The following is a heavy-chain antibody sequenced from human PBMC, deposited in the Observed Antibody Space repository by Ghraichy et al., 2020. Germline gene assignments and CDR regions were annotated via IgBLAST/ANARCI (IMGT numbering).Heavy chain of an antibody. J-gene: IGHJ1*01. V-gene: IGHV4-39*01. CDR1: GGSISSSSYY. Sequence: SETLSLTCTVSGGSISSSSYYWGWIRQPPGKGLEWIGSIYYSGSTYYNPSLKSRVTISVDTSKNQFSLKLSSVTAADTAVYYCARGRYYCDRVHEYFQHWGQGTLVTASS. CDR2: IYYSGST. D-gene: IGHD3-22*01. CDR3: ARGRYYCDRVHEYFQH.